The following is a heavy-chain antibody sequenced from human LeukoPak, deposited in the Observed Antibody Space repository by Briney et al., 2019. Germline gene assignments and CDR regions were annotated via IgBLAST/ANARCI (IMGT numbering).Heavy chain of an antibody. CDR2: ISAYNGNT. J-gene: IGHJ4*02. D-gene: IGHD3-22*01. V-gene: IGHV1-18*01. CDR3: ARQSCLYSSGCFLDD. CDR1: GYTFTSYG. Sequence: ASVKVSCKASGYTFTSYGISWVRQAPGQGLEWMGWISAYNGNTNYAQKLQGRVTMTTDTSTSTAYMELRSLRAEDTAVYYCARQSCLYSSGCFLDDWGQGTLVTVSS.